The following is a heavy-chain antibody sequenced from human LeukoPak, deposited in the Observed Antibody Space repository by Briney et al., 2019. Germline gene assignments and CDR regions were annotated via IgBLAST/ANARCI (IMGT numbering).Heavy chain of an antibody. CDR3: AELGITMIGGV. J-gene: IGHJ6*04. CDR1: GFTFSNYA. V-gene: IGHV3-48*03. Sequence: GGSLRLSCVASGFTFSNYAMNWVRQAPGKGLEWVSYISSSGSTIYYADSVKGRFTISRDNAKNSLYLQMNSLRAEDTAVYYCAELGITMIGGVWGKGTTVTISS. D-gene: IGHD3-10*02. CDR2: ISSSGSTI.